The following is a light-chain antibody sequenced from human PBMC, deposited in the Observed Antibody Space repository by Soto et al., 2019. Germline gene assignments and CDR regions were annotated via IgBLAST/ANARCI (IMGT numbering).Light chain of an antibody. V-gene: IGKV1-12*01. CDR3: QQANNFPYT. J-gene: IGKJ2*01. CDR2: ATS. Sequence: DLQMTQSPSSVSASVGDRVTITCRASQDINSWLAWYQQKPGKAPKLLIYATSSLQSGVPSRFSGSGSGTDFTLTISSLQPEDFATYFCQQANNFPYTFGQGTKVEIK. CDR1: QDINSW.